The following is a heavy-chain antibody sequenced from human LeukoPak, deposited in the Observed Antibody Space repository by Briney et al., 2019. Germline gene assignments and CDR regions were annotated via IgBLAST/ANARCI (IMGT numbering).Heavy chain of an antibody. J-gene: IGHJ6*02. CDR3: ATSPLTPFYYYYGMDV. CDR2: IYYSGST. CDR1: GGSISSYY. V-gene: IGHV4-59*01. Sequence: SETLSLTCTVSGGSISSYYWSWIRQPPGKGLEWIGYIYYSGSTNYNPSLKSRVTISVDTSKNQFSLKLSSVTAADTAVYYCATSPLTPFYYYYGMDVWGQGTTVTVSS. D-gene: IGHD3-9*01.